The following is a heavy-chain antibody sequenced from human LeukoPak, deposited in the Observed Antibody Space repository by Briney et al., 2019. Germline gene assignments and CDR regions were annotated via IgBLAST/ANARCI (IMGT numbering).Heavy chain of an antibody. D-gene: IGHD4-17*01. CDR2: IGSSGSTV. CDR3: ARDTLVYADSPDAFDI. V-gene: IGHV3-48*03. CDR1: GFSFSSYE. Sequence: GGSLRLSCAASGFSFSSYEMNWVRQAPGKGLEWVSYIGSSGSTVYYADFVKGRFTISRDSAKNSLYLQMNSLRDEDTAVYYCARDTLVYADSPDAFDIWGQGTMVTVSS. J-gene: IGHJ3*02.